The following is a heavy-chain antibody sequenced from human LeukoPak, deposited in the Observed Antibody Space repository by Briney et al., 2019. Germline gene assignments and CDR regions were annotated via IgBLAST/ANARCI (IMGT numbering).Heavy chain of an antibody. CDR1: GFTFTSYS. CDR2: ICDTSTYI. V-gene: IGHV3-21*01. CDR3: ARLAGTAGTYFFDY. Sequence: PGGSLRLSCAASGFTFTSYSINWVRQAPGKGLEWVSSICDTSTYIYYADSVKGRFTISRDNAKNSLYLQMNSLRAEDTAVYYCARLAGTAGTYFFDYWGQGALVTVSS. D-gene: IGHD6-13*01. J-gene: IGHJ4*02.